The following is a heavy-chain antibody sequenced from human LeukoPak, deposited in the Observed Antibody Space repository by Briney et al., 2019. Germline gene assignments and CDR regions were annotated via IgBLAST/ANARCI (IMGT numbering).Heavy chain of an antibody. CDR3: ARATPSGSYWFDY. CDR2: ISSGSSTI. J-gene: IGHJ4*02. CDR1: GFTFSTYN. D-gene: IGHD3-10*01. V-gene: IGHV3-48*01. Sequence: GGSLRLSCAASGFTFSTYNMNWLRQAPGKGLEWVSYISSGSSTIFYADSVKGRFTISRDNARTSLYLQMNSLRAEDTAVYYCARATPSGSYWFDYWGQGTLVTVSS.